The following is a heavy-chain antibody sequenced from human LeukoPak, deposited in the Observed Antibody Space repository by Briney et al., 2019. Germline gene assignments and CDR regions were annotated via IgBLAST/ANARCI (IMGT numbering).Heavy chain of an antibody. V-gene: IGHV3-74*03. CDR1: GFPFSSYW. Sequence: GGSLRLSCEPSGFPFSSYWMLWVRQAPGKRLVWVSRISGDGTITTYADFVKGRFTISRDNTKNILYLQMNSLKVEDTAIYYCSRSQFDYWGQGVLVTVSS. CDR2: ISGDGTIT. CDR3: SRSQFDY. J-gene: IGHJ4*02.